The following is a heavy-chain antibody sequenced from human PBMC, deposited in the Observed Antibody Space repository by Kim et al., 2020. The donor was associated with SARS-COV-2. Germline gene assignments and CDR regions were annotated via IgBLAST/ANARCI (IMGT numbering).Heavy chain of an antibody. J-gene: IGHJ4*02. CDR2: IYRNGTT. CDR1: EFSVSTKT. V-gene: IGHV3-53*01. D-gene: IGHD1-20*01. CDR3: AGDNYNNYWYKY. Sequence: GGSLRLSCAASEFSVSTKTMTWVRQAPGKGLEWVSIIYRNGTTYYADSVKGRFTTSRDTSKNTLYLHMDNLRADDTAVYYCAGDNYNNYWYKYWGQGTLVPLPA.